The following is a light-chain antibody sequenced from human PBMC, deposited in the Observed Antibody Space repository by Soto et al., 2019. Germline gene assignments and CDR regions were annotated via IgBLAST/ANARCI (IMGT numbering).Light chain of an antibody. CDR1: QSVSSSY. CDR3: QQYGSSPRT. V-gene: IGKV3-20*01. CDR2: GAS. Sequence: EIVLTQSPGTLSLSPGERATLSCRASQSVSSSYLAWYQQKPGQAPRLLIYGASSRATGIPDRFSGSGSGTDFTLTISTLETEDFAVHYDQQYGSSPRTFGQGTKVEIK. J-gene: IGKJ1*01.